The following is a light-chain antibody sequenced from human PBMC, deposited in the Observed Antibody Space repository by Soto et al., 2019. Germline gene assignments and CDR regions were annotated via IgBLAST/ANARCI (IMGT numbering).Light chain of an antibody. CDR1: QSVSSN. CDR3: QQHNNWPWT. CDR2: GVS. V-gene: IGKV3-15*01. J-gene: IGKJ1*01. Sequence: EIVMTQSPATLSVSPGGRATLSCRAGQSVSSNLAWYQQKPGQAPRLLIYGVSTRATGIPARFSGSGSGTESTLTISSLQSEDFAVYYCQQHNNWPWTFGQGTKVEIK.